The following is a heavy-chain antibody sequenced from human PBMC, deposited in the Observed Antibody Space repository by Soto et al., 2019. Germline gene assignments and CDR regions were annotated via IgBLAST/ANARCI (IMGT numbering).Heavy chain of an antibody. V-gene: IGHV3-30*18. CDR2: VSHDGRNT. CDR3: AKGGRQWLVTSDFNY. CDR1: GFTFSDYA. D-gene: IGHD6-19*01. J-gene: IGHJ4*02. Sequence: VQLVESGGGVVQPGRSLRLSCAASGFTFSDYAMHWVRQAPGKGLEWVAVVSHDGRNTHYADSVKGRFTISRDSSKDTGSLEMASLRAEDTAVYYCAKGGRQWLVTSDFNYWCQGALVTGSS.